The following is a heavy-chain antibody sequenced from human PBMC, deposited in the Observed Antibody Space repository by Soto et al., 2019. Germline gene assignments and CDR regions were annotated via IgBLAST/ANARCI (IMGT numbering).Heavy chain of an antibody. V-gene: IGHV4-59*01. Sequence: QVQLQESGPGLVKPSETLSLTCTVSGGSISSYYWSWIRQPPGKGLEWIGYIYYSGSTNYNPSLKSRVTIPVDTSKNQFSLKLSSVTAADTAVYYCARDRAVTTATNYYYYGMDVWGQGTTVTVSS. CDR1: GGSISSYY. D-gene: IGHD2-15*01. CDR2: IYYSGST. CDR3: ARDRAVTTATNYYYYGMDV. J-gene: IGHJ6*02.